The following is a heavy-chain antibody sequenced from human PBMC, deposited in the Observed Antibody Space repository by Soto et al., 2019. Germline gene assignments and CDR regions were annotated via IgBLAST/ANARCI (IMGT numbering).Heavy chain of an antibody. Sequence: VQLQETGPGLVKPSQTLSLTCTVSGCSISSGGYYWSWIRQHPGKGLEWIGYIYYIGSTYYNPSIKSRVTISVDTSKHQFSLKLSSVTAADTAVYYCARSQLTTVTADFDYWGQGTLVTVSS. CDR3: ARSQLTTVTADFDY. V-gene: IGHV4-31*03. D-gene: IGHD4-17*01. J-gene: IGHJ4*02. CDR2: IYYIGST. CDR1: GCSISSGGYY.